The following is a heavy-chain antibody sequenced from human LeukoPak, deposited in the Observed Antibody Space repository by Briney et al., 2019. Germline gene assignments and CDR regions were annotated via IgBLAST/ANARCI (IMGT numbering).Heavy chain of an antibody. CDR2: IYHSGST. V-gene: IGHV4-59*01. D-gene: IGHD6-19*01. CDR1: GVSITSYF. J-gene: IGHJ4*02. CDR3: ARGRVPGA. Sequence: SETLSLTCTVSGVSITSYFWSWIRQPPGRGLERIGYIYHSGSTNSNPSLKSRVSISLDTSKNQFSLKLSSVTAADTAVYYCARGRVPGAWGQGTLVTVSS.